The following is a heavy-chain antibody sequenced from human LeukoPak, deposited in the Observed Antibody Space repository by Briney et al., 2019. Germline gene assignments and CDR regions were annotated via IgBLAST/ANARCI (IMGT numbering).Heavy chain of an antibody. CDR1: GFTFSSYA. CDR2: ISYDGSNK. Sequence: PGRSLRLSCAASGFTFSSYAMHWVRQAPGKGLEWVAVISYDGSNKYYADSVKGRFTISRDNSKNTPYLQMNSLRAEDTAVYYCASLWEQWLVPIDYWGQGTLVTVSS. V-gene: IGHV3-30-3*01. D-gene: IGHD6-19*01. CDR3: ASLWEQWLVPIDY. J-gene: IGHJ4*02.